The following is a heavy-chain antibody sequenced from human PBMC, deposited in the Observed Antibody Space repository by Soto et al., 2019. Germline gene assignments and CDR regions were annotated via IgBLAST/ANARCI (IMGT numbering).Heavy chain of an antibody. CDR1: GGTFSSYA. Sequence: QVQLVQSGAEVKKPGSSVKVSCKASGGTFSSYAISWVRQAHGQGLEWMGGIIPIFGTANYAQKFQGRVKITADNSTGTAYMELSSLRADDTAVDYWTHFARGWFDPWGQGTLVTVSS. CDR2: IIPIFGTA. CDR3: THFARGWFDP. J-gene: IGHJ5*02. V-gene: IGHV1-69*06.